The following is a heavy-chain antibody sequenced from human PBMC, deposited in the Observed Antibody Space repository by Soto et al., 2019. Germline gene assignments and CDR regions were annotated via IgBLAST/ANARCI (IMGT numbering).Heavy chain of an antibody. J-gene: IGHJ6*02. D-gene: IGHD6-13*01. CDR2: IYYSGST. Sequence: SLTCTVSGGSISSGGYYWSWIRQHPGKGLEWIGYIYYSGSTYYNPSLKSRVTISIDTSKNQFSLKLSSVTAADTAVYYCARDRWGSSSWQDYYYYYGMDVWGQGTTVTVSS. V-gene: IGHV4-31*03. CDR1: GGSISSGGYY. CDR3: ARDRWGSSSWQDYYYYYGMDV.